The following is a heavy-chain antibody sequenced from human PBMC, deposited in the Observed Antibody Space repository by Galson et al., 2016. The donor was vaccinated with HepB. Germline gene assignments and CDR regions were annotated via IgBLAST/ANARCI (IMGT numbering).Heavy chain of an antibody. CDR2: MNPSSANT. CDR3: ARGIRNLLYSDY. Sequence: SVKVSCKASGYTFTNYDTTWVRQAPGQGLEWMGWMNPSSANTGYAQKFRGRVTMTRDTSISTAFMELSSLTSEDTAIYYCARGIRNLLYSDYWAQGTLVTVSS. CDR1: GYTFTNYD. J-gene: IGHJ4*02. V-gene: IGHV1-8*01. D-gene: IGHD1-14*01.